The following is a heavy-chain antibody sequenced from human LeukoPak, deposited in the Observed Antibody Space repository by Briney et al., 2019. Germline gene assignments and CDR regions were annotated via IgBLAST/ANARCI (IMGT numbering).Heavy chain of an antibody. V-gene: IGHV4-39*07. CDR3: ARGPHVFYYYHYYMDV. CDR2: IYYSGST. CDR1: GGSISSSSYY. J-gene: IGHJ6*03. Sequence: SETLSLTCTVSGGSISSSSYYWGWIRQPPGKGLEWIGSIYYSGSTYYNPSLKSRVTISVDTSKNQFSLKLSSVTAADTAVYYCARGPHVFYYYHYYMDVWGKGTTVTVSS. D-gene: IGHD3-16*01.